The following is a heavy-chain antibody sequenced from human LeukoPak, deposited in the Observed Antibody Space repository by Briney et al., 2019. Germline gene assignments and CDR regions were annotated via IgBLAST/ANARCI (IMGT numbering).Heavy chain of an antibody. J-gene: IGHJ4*02. CDR2: IFYSGTS. Sequence: PSETLSLTCTVSGGSISNSGYYWAWIRQPPGKGLEGIAHIFYSGTSYYSPSLKSRVTISLDTSKNQFSLKLSSVTAADTAVYYCARTAANGPIDYWGQGTLVTVSS. CDR3: ARTAANGPIDY. CDR1: GGSISNSGYY. V-gene: IGHV4-39*01. D-gene: IGHD2-8*01.